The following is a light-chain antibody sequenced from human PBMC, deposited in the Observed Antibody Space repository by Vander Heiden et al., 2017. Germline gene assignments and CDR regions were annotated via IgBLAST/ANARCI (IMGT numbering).Light chain of an antibody. J-gene: IGKJ5*01. V-gene: IGKV1-9*01. CDR2: AAS. Sequence: IQLTESPSFLSASVGHRVSITCRASQRISSYFAWHQQTPGKAPKLLIYAASTLQSGVPSRFSGSGSATDFPLTISSLQPEDFATYYCQQLNSYSLTFGQGTQVEIK. CDR3: QQLNSYSLT. CDR1: QRISSY.